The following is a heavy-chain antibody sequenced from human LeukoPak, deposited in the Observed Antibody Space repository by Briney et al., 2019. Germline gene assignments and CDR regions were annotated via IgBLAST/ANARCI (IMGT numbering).Heavy chain of an antibody. CDR1: GFTFGDYA. V-gene: IGHV3-49*03. Sequence: GGSLRLSCTTSGFTFGDYAMSWFRQAPGKGLEWVGFIRSKAYGGTTEYAASVKGRFTISRDDSKSIAYLQMNSLKTEDTAVYYCTRGGWFGELGDFDYWGQGTLVTVSS. D-gene: IGHD3-10*01. J-gene: IGHJ4*02. CDR2: IRSKAYGGTT. CDR3: TRGGWFGELGDFDY.